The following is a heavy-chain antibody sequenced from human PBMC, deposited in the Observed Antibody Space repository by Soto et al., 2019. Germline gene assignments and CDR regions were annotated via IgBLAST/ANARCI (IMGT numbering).Heavy chain of an antibody. Sequence: GESLKISCKAMGYTFTNYLIGWVRQTPGKGLEWMGIIFPGDSDTRYNPSFEGQVTVSADESISTAYLQWNTLKASDTAMYYCVRPNFGALTHFDFWGQGTLVTVSS. CDR1: GYTFTNYL. CDR3: VRPNFGALTHFDF. J-gene: IGHJ4*02. V-gene: IGHV5-51*01. D-gene: IGHD3-16*01. CDR2: IFPGDSDT.